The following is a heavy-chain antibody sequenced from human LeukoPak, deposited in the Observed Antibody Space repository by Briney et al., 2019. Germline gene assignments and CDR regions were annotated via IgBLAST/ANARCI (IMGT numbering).Heavy chain of an antibody. V-gene: IGHV3-53*01. D-gene: IGHD6-13*01. CDR2: IYSGGST. CDR1: GFTVSSNY. J-gene: IGHJ6*03. Sequence: PGGSLRLSCAASGFTVSSNYMSWVRQAPGKGLEWVSVIYSGGSTYYADSVKGRFTISRDNSKNTLYLQMNSLRAEDTAVYYCARDSSSWDLYYYMDVWGKGTTVTVYS. CDR3: ARDSSSWDLYYYMDV.